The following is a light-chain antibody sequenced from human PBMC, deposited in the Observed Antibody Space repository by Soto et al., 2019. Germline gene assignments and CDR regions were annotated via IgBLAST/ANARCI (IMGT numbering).Light chain of an antibody. J-gene: IGLJ2*01. Sequence: QSALTQPPSVSGSPGQSVTISCTETSSDVGSYNRVSWYQQPPGTAPKLMIYEVRNRPSGVPDRFSGSKSGNTASLTISGLQSEDEADYYCSSYTSSSTLVFGGGTKLTVL. V-gene: IGLV2-18*02. CDR3: SSYTSSSTLV. CDR1: SSDVGSYNR. CDR2: EVR.